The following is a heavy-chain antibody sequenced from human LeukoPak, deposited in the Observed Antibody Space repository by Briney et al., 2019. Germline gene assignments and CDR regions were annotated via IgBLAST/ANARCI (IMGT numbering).Heavy chain of an antibody. D-gene: IGHD1-26*01. CDR1: GFTFSSYP. J-gene: IGHJ4*02. Sequence: GGSLRLSCAASGFTFSSYPIHWVRQAPGTGLEWVAVISSDGGNKYYADSVKGRFTVSRDNSENTPYLQMDSLRTEDTAVYYCAKEGSGSSYDYWGQGTLVTVSS. CDR3: AKEGSGSSYDY. CDR2: ISSDGGNK. V-gene: IGHV3-30-3*01.